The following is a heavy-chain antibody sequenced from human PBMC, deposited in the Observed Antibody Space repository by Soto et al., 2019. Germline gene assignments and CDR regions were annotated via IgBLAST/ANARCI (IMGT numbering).Heavy chain of an antibody. V-gene: IGHV1-2*04. CDR1: GYSFTDYH. CDR2: INPKSGGT. J-gene: IGHJ6*02. D-gene: IGHD2-8*01. Sequence: DSVKVSCKASGYSFTDYHIHWVRQAPGQGLEWLGRINPKSGGTSTAQKFQGWVTMTTDTSISTASMELTRLTSDDTAIYYCARGDSTDCSNGVCSFFYNHDMDVWGQGTTVTVSS. CDR3: ARGDSTDCSNGVCSFFYNHDMDV.